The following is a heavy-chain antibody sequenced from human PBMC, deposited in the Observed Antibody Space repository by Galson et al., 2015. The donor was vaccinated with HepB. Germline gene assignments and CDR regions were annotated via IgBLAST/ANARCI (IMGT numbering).Heavy chain of an antibody. CDR3: ARSAVAARGAEYFQH. CDR2: IYSGGST. D-gene: IGHD6-19*01. CDR1: GFTFSDYY. Sequence: SLRLSCAASGFTFSDYYMSWIRQAPGKGLEWVSVIYSGGSTYYADSVKGRFTISRDNSKNTLYLQMNSLRAEDTAVYYCARSAVAARGAEYFQHWGQGTLVTVSS. V-gene: IGHV3-66*02. J-gene: IGHJ1*01.